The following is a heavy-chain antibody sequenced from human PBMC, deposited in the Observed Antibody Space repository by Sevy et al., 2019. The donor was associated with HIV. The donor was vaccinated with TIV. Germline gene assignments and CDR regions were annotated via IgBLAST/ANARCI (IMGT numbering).Heavy chain of an antibody. CDR1: GYTFTGQY. J-gene: IGHJ4*02. Sequence: KVSCKASGYTFTGQYIHWVRQAPGQGLEWMGWINPNSGNTNYAQGFQGRVTMTRDTSISTAYMELSGLKSDDTAVYYCSRDLRLRGYSYGCFDYWGQGTLVTVSS. CDR2: INPNSGNT. D-gene: IGHD5-18*01. V-gene: IGHV1-2*02. CDR3: SRDLRLRGYSYGCFDY.